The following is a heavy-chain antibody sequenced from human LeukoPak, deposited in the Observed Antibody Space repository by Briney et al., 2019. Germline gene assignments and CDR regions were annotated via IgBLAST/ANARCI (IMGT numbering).Heavy chain of an antibody. Sequence: ASVKVSCKASGYTFTDYYIHWVRQAPGQGREWMGWMNANSGGTKYAQQLQGRVTMTRDTSISTAYMELSRLGSDDTAVYYCARENSDWAFDYWGQETLVSVSS. D-gene: IGHD6-19*01. CDR2: MNANSGGT. CDR1: GYTFTDYY. V-gene: IGHV1-2*02. J-gene: IGHJ4*02. CDR3: ARENSDWAFDY.